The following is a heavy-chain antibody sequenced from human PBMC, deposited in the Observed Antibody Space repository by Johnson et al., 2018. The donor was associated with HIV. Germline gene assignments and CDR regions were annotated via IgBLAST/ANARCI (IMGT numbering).Heavy chain of an antibody. Sequence: QMQLVESGGGLVQPGGSLRLSCAASGITVGTYGMHWVRQAPGKGLEWVAVISDDGSNKYYADSVKGRFTISRDNSKNTLYLQMNSLIAEDTAVDYCARWGTVTTDAFDIWGQGTMVTVSS. CDR2: ISDDGSNK. CDR3: ARWGTVTTDAFDI. D-gene: IGHD4-17*01. V-gene: IGHV3-30*03. J-gene: IGHJ3*02. CDR1: GITVGTYG.